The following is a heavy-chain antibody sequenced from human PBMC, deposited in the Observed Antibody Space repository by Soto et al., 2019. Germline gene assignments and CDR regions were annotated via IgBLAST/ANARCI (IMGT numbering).Heavy chain of an antibody. CDR1: GFTFSSYA. Sequence: EVQLLESGGGLVQPGESLRLSCAASGFTFSSYAMSWVRQAPGKGLEWVSVISGSDDSTYYADSGKGRFTISRDNSKNTLYLQMNSLRAEDTAVYYCAKRSSSSTFDYWGQGTLVTVSS. CDR2: ISGSDDST. J-gene: IGHJ4*02. V-gene: IGHV3-23*01. CDR3: AKRSSSSTFDY. D-gene: IGHD6-6*01.